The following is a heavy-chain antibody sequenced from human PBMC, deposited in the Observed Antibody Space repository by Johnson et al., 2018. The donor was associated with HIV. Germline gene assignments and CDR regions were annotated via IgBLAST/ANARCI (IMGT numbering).Heavy chain of an antibody. J-gene: IGHJ3*01. CDR3: VKDVGDGYNRWGVFDF. CDR1: GFIFDDYG. Sequence: VQLVESGGGVVRPGGSLRLSCAASGFIFDDYGMSWVRQAPGKGLVWVSGLNWNGGSTGYADSVKGRFTISRDNAKNSLYLQMTSLRAEEAAVYYSVKDVGDGYNRWGVFDFWGQGTMVTVSS. CDR2: LNWNGGST. D-gene: IGHD5-24*01. V-gene: IGHV3-20*04.